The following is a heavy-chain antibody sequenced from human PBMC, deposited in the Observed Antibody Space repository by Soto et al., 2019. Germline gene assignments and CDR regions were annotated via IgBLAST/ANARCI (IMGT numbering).Heavy chain of an antibody. J-gene: IGHJ4*02. CDR3: ARAQSMDTAMGMPPYYFDY. D-gene: IGHD5-18*01. V-gene: IGHV4-31*03. Sequence: QVQLQESGPGLVKPSQTLSLTCTVSGGSISSGGYYWSWIRQHPGKCLAWIGYIYYSGSTYYNPSFQSRVNISVETSENQFSLKLSSVTAADTAVYYCARAQSMDTAMGMPPYYFDYWCQGTLVTVSS. CDR1: GGSISSGGYY. CDR2: IYYSGST.